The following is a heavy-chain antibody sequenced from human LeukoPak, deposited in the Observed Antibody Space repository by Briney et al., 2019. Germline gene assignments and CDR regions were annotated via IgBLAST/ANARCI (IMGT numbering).Heavy chain of an antibody. D-gene: IGHD6-19*01. CDR3: AKTGRPNNSGWYRWFDP. J-gene: IGHJ5*02. V-gene: IGHV4-4*09. Sequence: SENLSLTCTVSGDSISTYYWSWIRQPPGKGLEWIGCICNSGGTNYNPSLKSRVTISVDTSKNQFSLNLSSVTAADTAVYYCAKTGRPNNSGWYRWFDPWGQGTLVTVSS. CDR1: GDSISTYY. CDR2: ICNSGGT.